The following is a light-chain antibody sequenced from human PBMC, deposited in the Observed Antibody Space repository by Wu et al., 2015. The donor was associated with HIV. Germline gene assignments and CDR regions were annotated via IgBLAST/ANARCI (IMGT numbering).Light chain of an antibody. CDR3: QQLSNYPFT. CDR1: QSISSY. V-gene: IGKV1-9*01. CDR2: AAS. Sequence: DIQMTQSPSSLSAFVGDRVTITCRASQSISSYLNWYQQKPGKAPKLLIFAASSLQSGVPSRFSGSGSGTEFTLTVSSLQSDDFATYYCQQLSNYPFTFGPGTKVDIK. J-gene: IGKJ3*01.